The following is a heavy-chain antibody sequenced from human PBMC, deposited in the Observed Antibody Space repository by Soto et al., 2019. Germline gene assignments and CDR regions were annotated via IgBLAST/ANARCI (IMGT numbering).Heavy chain of an antibody. Sequence: LRLSCAASGFTFSSYGMHWVRQAPGKGLEWVAVISYDGSNKYYADSVKGRFTISRDNSKNTLYLQMNSLRAEDTAVYYCAKDLSYYDFWSGSHGMDVWGQGTTVTVSS. V-gene: IGHV3-30*18. D-gene: IGHD3-3*01. CDR2: ISYDGSNK. CDR3: AKDLSYYDFWSGSHGMDV. J-gene: IGHJ6*02. CDR1: GFTFSSYG.